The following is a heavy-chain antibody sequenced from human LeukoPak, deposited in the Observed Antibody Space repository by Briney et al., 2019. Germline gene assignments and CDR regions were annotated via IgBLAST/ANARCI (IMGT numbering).Heavy chain of an antibody. J-gene: IGHJ4*02. Sequence: GGSLRLSCAASGFTFSSYGMHWVRQAPGKGLEWVAVISYDGSNKYYADSVKGRFTISRDNSKNTLYLQMNSLRAEDTAVYYCAKDYRYYYDNVGTSPFDYWGQGTLITVSS. D-gene: IGHD3-22*01. CDR3: AKDYRYYYDNVGTSPFDY. CDR2: ISYDGSNK. V-gene: IGHV3-30*18. CDR1: GFTFSSYG.